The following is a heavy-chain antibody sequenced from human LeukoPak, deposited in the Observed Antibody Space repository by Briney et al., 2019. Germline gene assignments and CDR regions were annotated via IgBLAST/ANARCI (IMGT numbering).Heavy chain of an antibody. V-gene: IGHV3-30*04. CDR2: ISYDGSNK. D-gene: IGHD4-17*01. CDR3: ARELLDDYGDYVNPPDY. J-gene: IGHJ4*02. Sequence: PGGSLRLSCAASGFTFSSYAMHWVRQAPGKGLEWVAVISYDGSNKYYADSVKGRFTISRDNSKNTLYLQMNSLRAEDTAVYYCARELLDDYGDYVNPPDYWGQGTLVTVSS. CDR1: GFTFSSYA.